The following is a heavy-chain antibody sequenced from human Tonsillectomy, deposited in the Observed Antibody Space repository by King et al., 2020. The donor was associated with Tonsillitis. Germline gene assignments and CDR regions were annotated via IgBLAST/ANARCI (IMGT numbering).Heavy chain of an antibody. CDR3: TTEGVVYAFRAFDI. V-gene: IGHV3-15*01. Sequence: VQLVESGGGLVKPGGALRLSCADSGFIFSNACVSWVRQAPGKGLEWCGLIKRKTEGGTTDYSEPGKVRVTILRDDSKNTLYLQMNSLKTEDTAVYSCTTEGVVYAFRAFDIWAKGQWSPSLQ. J-gene: IGHJ3*02. CDR1: GFIFSNAC. CDR2: IKRKTEGGTT. D-gene: IGHD2-8*02.